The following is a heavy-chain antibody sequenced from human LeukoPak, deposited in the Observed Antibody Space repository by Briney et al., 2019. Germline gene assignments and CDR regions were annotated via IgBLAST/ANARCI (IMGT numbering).Heavy chain of an antibody. V-gene: IGHV3-23*01. CDR1: GFTFSSYG. CDR3: AKSDTPWGSWYYFDY. D-gene: IGHD6-13*01. CDR2: ISGSGGST. Sequence: GGTLRLSCAASGFTFSSYGMSWVRQAPGKGLEWVSAISGSGGSTYYADSVKGRFTISRDNSKNTLYLQMNSLRAEDTAVYYCAKSDTPWGSWYYFDYWGQGTLVTVSS. J-gene: IGHJ4*02.